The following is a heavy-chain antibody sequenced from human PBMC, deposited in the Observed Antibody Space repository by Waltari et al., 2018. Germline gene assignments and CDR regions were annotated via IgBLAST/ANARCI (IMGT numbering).Heavy chain of an antibody. V-gene: IGHV3-53*01. J-gene: IGHJ2*01. Sequence: EVQLVESGGGLIQPGGSLRLSCAASGFTVSSNYMSWVRKAPGKGLEWVSVINSGGDTHYADSVKGRFTISRDNSKNTVYLQMNTLRAEDTALYYCARDVTGYYYFDLWGRGTLVTVSS. CDR3: ARDVTGYYYFDL. CDR2: INSGGDT. CDR1: GFTVSSNY.